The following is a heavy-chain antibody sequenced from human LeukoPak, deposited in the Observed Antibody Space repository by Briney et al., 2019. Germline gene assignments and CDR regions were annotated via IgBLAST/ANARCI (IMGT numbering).Heavy chain of an antibody. Sequence: GGTLRLSCAASGFTFSSFGMSWVRQAPGKGLEWVSAISGSGGSTYYADSVKGRFTISRDNSRNTLYLQMNSLRAEDTAVYYCAKARLPQYYFDYWGQGTLVTVSS. V-gene: IGHV3-23*01. CDR2: ISGSGGST. J-gene: IGHJ4*02. D-gene: IGHD6-25*01. CDR1: GFTFSSFG. CDR3: AKARLPQYYFDY.